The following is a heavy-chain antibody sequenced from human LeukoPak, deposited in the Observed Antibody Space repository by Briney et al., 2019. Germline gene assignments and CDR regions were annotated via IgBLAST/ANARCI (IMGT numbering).Heavy chain of an antibody. CDR1: GGSISNYY. J-gene: IGHJ5*02. CDR2: IYYSGST. Sequence: SETLSLTCSVSGGSISNYYWSWIRQPPGKGLEWIGYIYYSGSTNYNPSLKSRVTMSLDTSKNQFSLKLSSVTAADTAVYYCATIATAGTTWGQGTLVTVSS. CDR3: ATIATAGTT. D-gene: IGHD6-13*01. V-gene: IGHV4-59*01.